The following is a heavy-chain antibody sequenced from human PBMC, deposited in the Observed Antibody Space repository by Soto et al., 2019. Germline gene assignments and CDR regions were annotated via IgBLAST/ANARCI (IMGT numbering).Heavy chain of an antibody. CDR1: GGSISSSGYY. J-gene: IGHJ4*02. CDR3: LTDENWGTNRYRFN. Sequence: SETLSLTCTVSGGSISSSGYYWGWIRQPPGKGLEWIGSIYYSGSTYSNPSLKRRVTISADTSKNQFSLKLSSVTAADTAVYYCLTDENWGTNRYRFNWGRGTLVTLSS. D-gene: IGHD3-16*02. CDR2: IYYSGST. V-gene: IGHV4-39*03.